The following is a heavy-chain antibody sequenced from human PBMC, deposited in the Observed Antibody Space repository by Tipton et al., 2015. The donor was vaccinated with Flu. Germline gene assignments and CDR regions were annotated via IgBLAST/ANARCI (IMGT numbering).Heavy chain of an antibody. CDR3: AKDFNWGST. J-gene: IGHJ4*02. D-gene: IGHD7-27*01. CDR2: IGGSGDNR. V-gene: IGHV3-23*01. CDR1: GFTFSSYW. Sequence: SLRLSCAASGFTFSSYWMNWVRQAPGKGLEWVSDIGGSGDNRHYADSVKGRFTISRDNSKNTLYLQMNSLRDEDTAIYYCAKDFNWGSTWGQGTLVTVSS.